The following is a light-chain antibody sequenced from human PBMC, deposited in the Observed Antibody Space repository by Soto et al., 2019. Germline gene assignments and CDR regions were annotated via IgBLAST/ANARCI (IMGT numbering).Light chain of an antibody. J-gene: IGKJ1*01. CDR2: GAS. Sequence: EIVMTQSPATLSVSPGERATLFCWASQTINDNVAWYQQKPGQAPRLLITGASTRATGIPARFSGSGSGTDFTLTISSLQPEDFATYYCLLDFSYFWAFGQGTKVDIK. CDR1: QTINDN. CDR3: LLDFSYFWA. V-gene: IGKV3-15*01.